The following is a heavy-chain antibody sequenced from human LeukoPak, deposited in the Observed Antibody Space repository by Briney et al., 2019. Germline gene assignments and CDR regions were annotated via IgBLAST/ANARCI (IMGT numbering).Heavy chain of an antibody. CDR2: FYYSGST. J-gene: IGHJ4*02. Sequence: SETLSLTCTVSGGSISSSSYYWGWIRQPPGKGLEWIGSFYYSGSTYYNPSLKSRVNISLDTSKNQFSLRLSSVTAADTALYYCARLGGTYYGDFDSWGQGTLVTVSS. D-gene: IGHD1-26*01. CDR1: GGSISSSSYY. CDR3: ARLGGTYYGDFDS. V-gene: IGHV4-39*01.